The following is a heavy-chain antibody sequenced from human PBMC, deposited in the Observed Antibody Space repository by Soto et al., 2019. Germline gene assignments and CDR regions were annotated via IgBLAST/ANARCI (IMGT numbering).Heavy chain of an antibody. J-gene: IGHJ6*03. D-gene: IGHD5-12*01. CDR3: ARVPDSGYDYMEAGDKVTSMDYMDV. Sequence: QVQLQESGPGLVKPSQTLSLTCTVSGGSISSGGYYWSWIRQHPGKGLEWIGYIYYSGSTYYNPSRKSRVTRSVDTSKNQFSLKLSSVTAADTAVYYCARVPDSGYDYMEAGDKVTSMDYMDVWGKGTTVTVSS. CDR2: IYYSGST. CDR1: GGSISSGGYY. V-gene: IGHV4-31*03.